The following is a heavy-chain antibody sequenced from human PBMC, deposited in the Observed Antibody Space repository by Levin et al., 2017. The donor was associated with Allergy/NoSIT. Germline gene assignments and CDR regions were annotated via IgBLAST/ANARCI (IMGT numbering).Heavy chain of an antibody. J-gene: IGHJ4*02. CDR3: TTSEGRY. V-gene: IGHV3-15*01. CDR1: GFTFSNAW. D-gene: IGHD3-10*01. Sequence: AGGSLRLSCAASGFTFSNAWMDWVRQAPGKGLEWVGRIYSKSESKTPDHAAAVKGRLIISRDDSKNTLYLQVNSLKREDTGVYYCTTSEGRYWGQGTLVTVSS. CDR2: IYSKSESKTP.